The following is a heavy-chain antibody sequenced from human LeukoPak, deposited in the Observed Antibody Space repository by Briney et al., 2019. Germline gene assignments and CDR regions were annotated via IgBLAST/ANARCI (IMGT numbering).Heavy chain of an antibody. CDR1: GYTFTSYG. CDR2: ISAYNGNT. J-gene: IGHJ6*04. V-gene: IGHV1-18*01. D-gene: IGHD2-15*01. CDR3: ARDGGAPPPPSKGMEV. Sequence: ASVKVSCKASGYTFTSYGISWARQASGQGLEWMGWISAYNGNTNYAQKLQGRVTMTTDTSTSTAYMELRSLRSDDTAVYYCARDGGAPPPPSKGMEVGAKGPPAPVS.